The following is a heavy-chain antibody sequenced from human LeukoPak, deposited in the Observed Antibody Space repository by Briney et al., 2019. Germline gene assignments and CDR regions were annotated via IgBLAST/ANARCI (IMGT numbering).Heavy chain of an antibody. D-gene: IGHD2-21*02. CDR3: AKTPPTLGDQYYFDY. V-gene: IGHV4-59*12. J-gene: IGHJ4*02. CDR1: GGSISSYY. Sequence: SETLSLTCTVSGGSISSYYWSWIRQPPGKGLEWIGYIYHSGSTYYNPSLKSRVTISVDRSKNQFSLKLSSVTAADTAVYYCAKTPPTLGDQYYFDYWGQGTLVTVSS. CDR2: IYHSGST.